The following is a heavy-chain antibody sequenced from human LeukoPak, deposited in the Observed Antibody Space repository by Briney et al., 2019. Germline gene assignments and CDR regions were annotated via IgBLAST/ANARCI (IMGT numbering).Heavy chain of an antibody. D-gene: IGHD1-26*01. CDR3: ARHREMGQWELLKGAPGAFDI. Sequence: SETLSLTCTVSGGSISSSSYYWGWIRQPPGKGLEWIGSIYYSGSTYYNPSLKSRVTISVDTSKNQFSLKLSSVTAADTAVYYCARHREMGQWELLKGAPGAFDIWGQGTMVTVSS. CDR1: GGSISSSSYY. V-gene: IGHV4-39*01. CDR2: IYYSGST. J-gene: IGHJ3*02.